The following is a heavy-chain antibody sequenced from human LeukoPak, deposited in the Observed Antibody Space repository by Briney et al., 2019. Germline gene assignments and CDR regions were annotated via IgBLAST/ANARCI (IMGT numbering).Heavy chain of an antibody. V-gene: IGHV3-53*01. Sequence: GGSQRLSCAASGFTVSSNYMSWVRQAPGKGLEWVSVIYSGGSTYYADSVKGRFTISRDNSKNTLYLQMNSLRAEDTAVYYCASSPGFGESYYFDYWGQGTLVTVSS. CDR2: IYSGGST. J-gene: IGHJ4*02. CDR1: GFTVSSNY. D-gene: IGHD3-10*01. CDR3: ASSPGFGESYYFDY.